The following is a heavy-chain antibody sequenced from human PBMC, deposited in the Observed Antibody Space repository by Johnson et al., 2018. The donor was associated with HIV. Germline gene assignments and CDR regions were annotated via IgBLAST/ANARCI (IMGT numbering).Heavy chain of an antibody. CDR3: ARETGDPVVPAARDAFDI. V-gene: IGHV3-15*01. CDR2: IKSKTDGGTT. Sequence: VQLVESGGGLVKPGGSLRLSCAASGFTFSNAWMNWVRQAPGTGLEWVGRIKSKTDGGTTDYAAPVKGRFTISRDNSKNTLYLQMNSLRAEDTAVYYCARETGDPVVPAARDAFDIWGQGTMVTVSS. CDR1: GFTFSNAW. J-gene: IGHJ3*02. D-gene: IGHD2-2*01.